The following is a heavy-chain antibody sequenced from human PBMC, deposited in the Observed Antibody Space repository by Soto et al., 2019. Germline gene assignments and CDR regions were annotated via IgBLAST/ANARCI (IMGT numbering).Heavy chain of an antibody. CDR2: ISEGGGTP. J-gene: IGHJ4*02. Sequence: GSLRLSCAASGFTFSAFAMSWVRQAPGKGLEWVSTISEGGGTPFYADSVKGRFTISRDNSQNTLHLQMTTLRAEDTAVYFCAKRNRYYFDSWGQGSLVTVSS. CDR3: AKRNRYYFDS. V-gene: IGHV3-23*01. CDR1: GFTFSAFA.